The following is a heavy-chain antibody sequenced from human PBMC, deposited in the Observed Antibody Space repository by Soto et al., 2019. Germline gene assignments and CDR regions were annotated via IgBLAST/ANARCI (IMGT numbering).Heavy chain of an antibody. V-gene: IGHV3-11*06. J-gene: IGHJ6*02. D-gene: IGHD5-18*01. CDR1: GFIFSDYY. Sequence: QVQLVESGGGLVKPGGSLRLSCAASGFIFSDYYMSWIRQAPGKGLEWVSFISSRSDYTNYADSVKGRFTISRDNAKNSLYLQMNSLRGEDTAVYYCARNWPMVTGLVGYEYGMDVWGQGTTVTVSS. CDR3: ARNWPMVTGLVGYEYGMDV. CDR2: ISSRSDYT.